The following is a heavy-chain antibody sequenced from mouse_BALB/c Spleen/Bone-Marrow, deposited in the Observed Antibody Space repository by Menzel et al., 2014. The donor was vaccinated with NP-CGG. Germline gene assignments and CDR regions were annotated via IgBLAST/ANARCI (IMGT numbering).Heavy chain of an antibody. Sequence: QVHVKQSGPQLVRPGASVKISCKASGYSFTSYWMHWVKQRPGQGLEWIGMIDPSDSETRLNQKFMDKATLTVDKSSSTAYIQLSSPTSEDSAVYYCARDGSSPAWFGYWGQGTLVTVSA. CDR2: IDPSDSET. CDR1: GYSFTSYW. D-gene: IGHD1-1*01. CDR3: ARDGSSPAWFGY. V-gene: IGHV1S127*01. J-gene: IGHJ3*01.